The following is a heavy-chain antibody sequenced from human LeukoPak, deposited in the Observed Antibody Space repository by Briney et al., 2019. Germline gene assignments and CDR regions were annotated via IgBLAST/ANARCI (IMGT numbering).Heavy chain of an antibody. J-gene: IGHJ4*02. CDR1: GYRFTSYY. V-gene: IGHV1-46*03. CDR2: INPSGGST. CDR3: ARGLNYGDPPNY. D-gene: IGHD4-17*01. Sequence: ASVKVSCKASGYRFTSYYMHRLRQAPGQGLEWMGIINPSGGSTSYVQKFQGRVTMTRDTSTSTVYMELSSLRSEDTAVYYCARGLNYGDPPNYWGQGTLVTVSS.